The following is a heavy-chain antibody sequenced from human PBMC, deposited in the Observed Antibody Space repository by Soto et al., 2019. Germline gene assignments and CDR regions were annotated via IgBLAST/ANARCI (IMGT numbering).Heavy chain of an antibody. CDR3: AGYRRYCTNGVCYTRNAFDI. D-gene: IGHD2-8*01. V-gene: IGHV4-31*03. CDR1: GGSISSGGYY. J-gene: IGHJ3*02. CDR2: IYYSGST. Sequence: QVQLQESGPGLVKPSQTLSLTCTVSGGSISSGGYYWSWIRQHPGKGLEWIGYIYYSGSTYYNPSLKSRVTISVDTSKNQFSLKLSSVTAADTAVYYCAGYRRYCTNGVCYTRNAFDIWGQGTMVTVSS.